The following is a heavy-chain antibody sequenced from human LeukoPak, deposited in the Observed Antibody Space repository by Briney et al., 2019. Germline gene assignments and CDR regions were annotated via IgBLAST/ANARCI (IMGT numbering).Heavy chain of an antibody. CDR1: GFTVSTNY. D-gene: IGHD1-26*01. J-gene: IGHJ4*02. V-gene: IGHV3-53*01. CDR2: IYSGGNT. CDR3: AREPAGIVGATTGGFDY. Sequence: GGSLRLSCAASGFTVSTNYMSWVRQAPGKGLEWVSVIYSGGNTYYADSVKGRFTISRDNSKNTLYLQINSLRAEDTAVYYCAREPAGIVGATTGGFDYWGQGTLVTVAS.